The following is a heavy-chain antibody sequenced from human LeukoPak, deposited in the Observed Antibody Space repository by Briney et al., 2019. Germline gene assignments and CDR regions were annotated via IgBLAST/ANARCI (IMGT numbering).Heavy chain of an antibody. CDR3: ASSLAYSSSWYAIDT. CDR1: GVIFSNYD. D-gene: IGHD6-13*01. J-gene: IGHJ5*02. CDR2: IGTAGDT. Sequence: PGGSLRLSCAASGVIFSNYDMHWVRQAAGKGLEWVSGIGTAGDTYYPGSVKGRFTISRENAKNSLYLHMNSLSAGDTAMYYCASSLAYSSSWYAIDTWGQGTLVTVSS. V-gene: IGHV3-13*01.